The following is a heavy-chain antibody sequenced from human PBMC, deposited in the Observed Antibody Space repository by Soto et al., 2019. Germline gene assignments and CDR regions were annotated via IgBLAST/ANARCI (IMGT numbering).Heavy chain of an antibody. V-gene: IGHV1-18*01. J-gene: IGHJ5*02. CDR2: ISAYNGNT. CDR3: ASLPNPHDYSNYVPAWFDP. CDR1: GYTFTSYG. Sequence: QVQLVQSGAEVKKPGASVKVSCKASGYTFTSYGISWVRQAPGQGLEWMGWISAYNGNTNYAQKLQGRVTMTPDTATSTAYMELRSLRSDDTAVYYCASLPNPHDYSNYVPAWFDPWGQGTLVTVSS. D-gene: IGHD4-4*01.